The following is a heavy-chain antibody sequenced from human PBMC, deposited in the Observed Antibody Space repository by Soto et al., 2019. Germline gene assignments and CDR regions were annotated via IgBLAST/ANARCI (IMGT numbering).Heavy chain of an antibody. J-gene: IGHJ5*02. CDR1: GFTFSSYA. D-gene: IGHD3-3*01. CDR2: ISGSGGST. V-gene: IGHV3-23*01. CDR3: AKDITSFGVPPPNDWFDP. Sequence: EVQLLESGGGLVQPGGSLRLSCAASGFTFSSYAMSWVRQAPGKGLEWVPAISGSGGSTYYADSVKGRFTISRDNSKNTLYLQMNSLRAEDTAVYYCAKDITSFGVPPPNDWFDPWGQGTLVTVSS.